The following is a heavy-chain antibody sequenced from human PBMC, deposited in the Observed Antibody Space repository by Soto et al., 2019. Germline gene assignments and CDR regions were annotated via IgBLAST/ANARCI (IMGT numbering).Heavy chain of an antibody. Sequence: QVQLVQSGAEVKKPGSSVKVSCKASGGTFSSYAISWVRQAPGQGLEWMGGTIPIFGTANYAQKFQGRVTITADESTRTDYMELSSLRSEDTALYYCERWPYDSSGYYLRYYFDYWGQGTLVTASS. CDR3: ERWPYDSSGYYLRYYFDY. CDR1: GGTFSSYA. J-gene: IGHJ4*02. D-gene: IGHD3-22*01. V-gene: IGHV1-69*01. CDR2: TIPIFGTA.